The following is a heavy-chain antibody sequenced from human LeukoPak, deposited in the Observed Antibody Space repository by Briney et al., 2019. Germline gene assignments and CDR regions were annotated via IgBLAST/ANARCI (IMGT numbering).Heavy chain of an antibody. CDR3: ARGKYDFWSGYSPYYYYGMDV. V-gene: IGHV4-34*01. CDR1: GGSISTGGYY. Sequence: SETLSLTCTVSGGSISTGGYYWSWIRQPPGKGLEWIGEINHSGSTNYNPSLKSRVTISVDTSKNQSSLKLSSVTAADTAVYYCARGKYDFWSGYSPYYYYGMDVLGQGTTVTVSS. CDR2: INHSGST. D-gene: IGHD3-3*01. J-gene: IGHJ6*02.